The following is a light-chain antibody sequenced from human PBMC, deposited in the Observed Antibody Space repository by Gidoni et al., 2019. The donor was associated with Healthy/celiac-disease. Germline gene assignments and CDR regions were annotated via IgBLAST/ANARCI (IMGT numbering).Light chain of an antibody. V-gene: IGKV3-20*01. Sequence: DIVLTQSTGSLSLSPGERATLSCRASQSVSSSYLAWYQQKPGQAPRLLTYGASSRATGIPDRFSGSGSGTDFTLTISRLEPEDFAVYYCQQYGSSPCSFGQGTKLEIK. CDR1: QSVSSSY. J-gene: IGKJ2*04. CDR3: QQYGSSPCS. CDR2: GAS.